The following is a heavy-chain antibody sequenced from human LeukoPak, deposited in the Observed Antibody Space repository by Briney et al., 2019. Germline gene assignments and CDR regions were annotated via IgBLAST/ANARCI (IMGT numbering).Heavy chain of an antibody. CDR2: IYWDDEK. V-gene: IGHV2-5*02. Sequence: SGPTLANPSQPLTLTCSFSGFSLSTSGVGVAWVRQPPGKALEWLALIYWDDEKRYSPSLKSRLTITKDTSKNQVVLTVTIMDPVDTATYYCAHDLGYDSSGYRRAFDHWGQGTLVTVSS. CDR3: AHDLGYDSSGYRRAFDH. D-gene: IGHD3-22*01. CDR1: GFSLSTSGVG. J-gene: IGHJ4*02.